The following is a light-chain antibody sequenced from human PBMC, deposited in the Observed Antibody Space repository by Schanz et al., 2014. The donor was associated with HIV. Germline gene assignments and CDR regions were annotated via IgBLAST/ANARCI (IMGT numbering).Light chain of an antibody. CDR2: DNN. Sequence: QSVLTQPPSVSGAPGQRVTISCTGSSSNIGAGHDVHWYQQFPGTAPKLLIYDNNNRPSGVPDRFSGSKSGTSASLAITGLQAEDEANYYCQSFDKSVSAVVFGGGTKLTVL. V-gene: IGLV1-40*01. CDR1: SSNIGAGHD. J-gene: IGLJ2*01. CDR3: QSFDKSVSAVV.